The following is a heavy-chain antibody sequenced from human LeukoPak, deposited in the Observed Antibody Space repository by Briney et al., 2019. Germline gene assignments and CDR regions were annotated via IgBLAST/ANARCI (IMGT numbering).Heavy chain of an antibody. CDR2: IRFDGSNK. CDR1: GFTFSTYW. J-gene: IGHJ4*02. CDR3: AKVGYCSGGSCYFAD. Sequence: GGSLRLSCVASGFTFSTYWMHWVRQAPGKGLEWVAFIRFDGSNKYYADSVEGRFTISRDNSKNTLYLQMNSLRPEDTAVYYCAKVGYCSGGSCYFADWGQGTLVTVSS. D-gene: IGHD2-15*01. V-gene: IGHV3-30*02.